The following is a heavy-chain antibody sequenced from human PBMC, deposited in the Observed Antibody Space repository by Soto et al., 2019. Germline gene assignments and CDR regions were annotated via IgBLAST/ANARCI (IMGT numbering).Heavy chain of an antibody. D-gene: IGHD3-10*01. J-gene: IGHJ6*02. CDR1: GGSFSNYV. CDR2: IIPIFGTP. V-gene: IGHV1-69*01. CDR3: ATYYYXSGSYYRSYYYGMDV. Sequence: ASVKLSRKASGGSFSNYVISWVRQAPGQGLEWMGGIIPIFGTPNYAQRFQGRVTITADESTSTAYMELSSLRSEDTAVYYCATYYYXSGSYYRSYYYGMDVRGQGTTVTVSS.